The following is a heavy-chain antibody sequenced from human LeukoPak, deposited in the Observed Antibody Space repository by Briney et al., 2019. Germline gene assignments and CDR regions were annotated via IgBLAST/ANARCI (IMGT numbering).Heavy chain of an antibody. CDR2: ISYDGSNK. CDR3: AKDGRQRKTYYYGSGSANAFDI. CDR1: GFTFSSYV. V-gene: IGHV3-30*04. J-gene: IGHJ3*02. D-gene: IGHD3-10*01. Sequence: PGRSLRLSCAASGFTFSSYVMHWVRQAPGKGLEWVALISYDGSNKYYADSVKGRFTISRDNSKNTLYLQMNSLRAEDTAVYYCAKDGRQRKTYYYGSGSANAFDIWGQGTMVSVSS.